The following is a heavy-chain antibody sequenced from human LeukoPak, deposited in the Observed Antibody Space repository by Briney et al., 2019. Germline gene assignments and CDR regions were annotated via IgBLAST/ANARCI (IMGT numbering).Heavy chain of an antibody. Sequence: GGSLRLSCAASGFTFSSYAMSWVRQAPGKGLEWVSAISGSGGSTYYADSVKGRFTISRDNSKNTLCLQMNSLRAEDTAVYYCAKEVDSNYFYYMDVWGKGTTVTVSS. J-gene: IGHJ6*03. D-gene: IGHD4-11*01. CDR2: ISGSGGST. V-gene: IGHV3-23*01. CDR3: AKEVDSNYFYYMDV. CDR1: GFTFSSYA.